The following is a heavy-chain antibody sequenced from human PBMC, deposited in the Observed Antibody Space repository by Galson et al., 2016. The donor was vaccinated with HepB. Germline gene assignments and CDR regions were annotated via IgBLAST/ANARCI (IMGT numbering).Heavy chain of an antibody. J-gene: IGHJ4*02. CDR3: ARRNYCGGDCYFADH. V-gene: IGHV3-23*01. Sequence: SLRLSCAASGFTFSNHAMSWVRQAPGKGLEWVSVITGSGVTYYADSVKGRFTISRDNSKNTLFLQMNSLRAEDTAIYYCARRNYCGGDCYFADHWGQGTLVTVSS. D-gene: IGHD2-21*02. CDR1: GFTFSNHA. CDR2: ITGSGVT.